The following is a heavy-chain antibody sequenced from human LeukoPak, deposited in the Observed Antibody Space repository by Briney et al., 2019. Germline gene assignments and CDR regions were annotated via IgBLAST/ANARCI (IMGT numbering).Heavy chain of an antibody. V-gene: IGHV3-21*01. Sequence: GGSLRLSCVASGFTFDDYWMHWVRQAPGKGLEWVSIISNSGGYTYYADSVKGRFTISRDNAKKSLYLQMNSLRAEDTAVYYCGREAWFDPWGQGTLVTVSS. CDR2: ISNSGGYT. CDR3: GREAWFDP. CDR1: GFTFDDYW. J-gene: IGHJ5*02.